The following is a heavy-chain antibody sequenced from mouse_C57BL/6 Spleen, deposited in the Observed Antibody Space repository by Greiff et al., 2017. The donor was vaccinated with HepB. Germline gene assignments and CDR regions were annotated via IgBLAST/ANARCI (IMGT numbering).Heavy chain of an antibody. J-gene: IGHJ3*01. Sequence: EVKLMESGGGLVKPGGSLKLSCAASGFTFSDYGMHWVRQAPEKGLEWVAYISSGSSTIYYADTVKGRFTISRDNAKNTLFLQMTSLRSEDTAMYYCARSYYYGTAYWGQGTLVTVSA. V-gene: IGHV5-17*01. D-gene: IGHD1-1*01. CDR1: GFTFSDYG. CDR3: ARSYYYGTAY. CDR2: ISSGSSTI.